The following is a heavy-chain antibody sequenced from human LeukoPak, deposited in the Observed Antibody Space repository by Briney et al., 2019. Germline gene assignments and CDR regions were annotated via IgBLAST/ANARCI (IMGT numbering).Heavy chain of an antibody. CDR1: GGTFSSYA. V-gene: IGHV1-69*13. CDR2: IIPIFGTA. D-gene: IGHD3-22*01. CDR3: ARSSDSSGYFDAFDI. J-gene: IGHJ3*02. Sequence: GASVKVSCKASGGTFSSYAISWVRQTPGQGLEWMGGIIPIFGTANYAQKFQGRVTITADESTSTAYMELSSLRSEDTAVYYCARSSDSSGYFDAFDIWGQGTMVTVSS.